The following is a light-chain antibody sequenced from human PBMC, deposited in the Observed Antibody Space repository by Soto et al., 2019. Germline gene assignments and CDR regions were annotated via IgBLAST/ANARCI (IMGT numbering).Light chain of an antibody. Sequence: DFQLTQSPSFLSASVGDRVTITCRASQGIGRFLAWFQQKPGKAPNLLIYAASTLQSGVPSRFSGSGSGTEFTLTISTLQPEDFATYYCQRLNGYPLTFGGGTKVEIK. CDR1: QGIGRF. V-gene: IGKV1-9*01. J-gene: IGKJ4*01. CDR2: AAS. CDR3: QRLNGYPLT.